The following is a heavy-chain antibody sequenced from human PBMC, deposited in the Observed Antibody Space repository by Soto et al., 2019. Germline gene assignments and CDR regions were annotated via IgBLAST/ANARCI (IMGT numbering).Heavy chain of an antibody. CDR1: GFTFSSYA. J-gene: IGHJ3*02. Sequence: GESLKISCAASGFTFSSYAMSWVRQAPGKGLEWVSAISGSGGSTYYADSVKGRFTISRDNSKNTLYLQMNSLRAEDTAVYYCAKGTAYGDFSAFDIWGQGTMVTVSS. V-gene: IGHV3-23*01. D-gene: IGHD3-16*01. CDR3: AKGTAYGDFSAFDI. CDR2: ISGSGGST.